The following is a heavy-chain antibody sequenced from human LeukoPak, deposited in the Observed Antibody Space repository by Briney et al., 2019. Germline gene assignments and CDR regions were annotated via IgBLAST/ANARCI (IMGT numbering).Heavy chain of an antibody. CDR3: ARGSTEWELQSADAHDAFDI. Sequence: SVKVSCKASGGTFSSYAISWVRQAPGQGLEWMGRIIPIFGTANYAQKFQGRVTITTDESTSTAYMGLSSLRSEDTAVYYCARGSTEWELQSADAHDAFDIWGQGTMVTVSS. D-gene: IGHD1-26*01. V-gene: IGHV1-69*05. CDR1: GGTFSSYA. J-gene: IGHJ3*02. CDR2: IIPIFGTA.